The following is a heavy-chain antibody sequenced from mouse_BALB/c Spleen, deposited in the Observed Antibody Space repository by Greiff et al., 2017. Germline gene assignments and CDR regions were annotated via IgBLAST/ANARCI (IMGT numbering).Heavy chain of an antibody. CDR3: AREVRRGAWFAY. D-gene: IGHD2-14*01. CDR1: GFSLTSYG. J-gene: IGHJ3*01. CDR2: IWAGGST. Sequence: VKLQESGPGLVAPSQSLSITCTVSGFSLTSYGVHWVRQPPGKGLEWLGVIWAGGSTNYNSALMSRLSISKDNSKSQVFLKMNSLQTDDTAMYYCAREVRRGAWFAYWGQGTLVTVSA. V-gene: IGHV2-9*02.